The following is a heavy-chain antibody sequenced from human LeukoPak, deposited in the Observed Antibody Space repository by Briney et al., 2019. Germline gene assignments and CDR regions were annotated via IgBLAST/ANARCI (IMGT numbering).Heavy chain of an antibody. D-gene: IGHD6-19*01. Sequence: SETLSLTCTVSGGSISSSSYYWGWIRQPPGKGLEWIGSIYYSGSTYYNPSLKSRVTISVDTSKNQFSLKLSSVTAADTAVYYCARVGVRSGWDWGQGTLVTVSS. J-gene: IGHJ4*02. CDR2: IYYSGST. CDR1: GGSISSSSYY. V-gene: IGHV4-39*07. CDR3: ARVGVRSGWD.